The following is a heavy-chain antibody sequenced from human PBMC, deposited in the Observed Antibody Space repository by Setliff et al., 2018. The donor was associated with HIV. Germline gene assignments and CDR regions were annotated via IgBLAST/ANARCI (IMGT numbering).Heavy chain of an antibody. CDR1: GGTFTNYI. CDR2: IIPISDMT. CDR3: AGGESAAAGTGVCDY. D-gene: IGHD6-13*01. Sequence: SVKVSCKASGGTFTNYIYSWVRQAPGQGLEWMGGIIPISDMTHYAQHFQGRVTITADTATSTAYMELTSLGSDDTAIYFCAGGESAAAGTGVCDYWGQGTLVTVSS. V-gene: IGHV1-69*10. J-gene: IGHJ4*02.